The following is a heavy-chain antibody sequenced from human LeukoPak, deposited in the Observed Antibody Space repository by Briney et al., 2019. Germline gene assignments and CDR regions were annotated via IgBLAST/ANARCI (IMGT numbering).Heavy chain of an antibody. D-gene: IGHD3-22*01. V-gene: IGHV3-48*02. J-gene: IGHJ4*02. CDR2: ITSSSDSI. CDR1: GFTVSANY. Sequence: GGSLRLSCVASGFTVSANYMSWVRQAPGKGLEWVSWITSSSDSIYYADSVKGRFTISRDNAKNSLYLQMNSLRDEDTAVYYCSSESRYWGQGTLVIVSS. CDR3: SSESRY.